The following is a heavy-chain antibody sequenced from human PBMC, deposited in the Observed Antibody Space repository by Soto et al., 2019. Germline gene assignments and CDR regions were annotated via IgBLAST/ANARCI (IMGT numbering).Heavy chain of an antibody. CDR3: ARDSEVVVAAALLY. CDR2: INGIGSST. D-gene: IGHD2-15*01. Sequence: GGSLRLSCAASGFTFHSYAMSWVRQAPGKGLEWVSAINGIGSSTYYADSVKGRFTISRDNSKNTLYLYMNSLRPEDTAVYYCARDSEVVVAAALLYWGQGTLVTVSS. CDR1: GFTFHSYA. J-gene: IGHJ4*02. V-gene: IGHV3-23*01.